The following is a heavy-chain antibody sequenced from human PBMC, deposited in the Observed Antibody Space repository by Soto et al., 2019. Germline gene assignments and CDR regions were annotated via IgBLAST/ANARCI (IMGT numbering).Heavy chain of an antibody. V-gene: IGHV4-39*01. CDR1: GDSVSSSSSY. CDR3: AAYSNYLGRWQYFDY. D-gene: IGHD4-4*01. CDR2: FYNGETT. J-gene: IGHJ4*02. Sequence: QLQLQESGPGLVKSSETLSLTCTVSGDSVSSSSSYWGWIRQPPGKGLEWIGSFYNGETTYYKTSLKSLVTISVDMSKNQFSLKLRSVTAADTAVYYCAAYSNYLGRWQYFDYWGQGTLVTVSS.